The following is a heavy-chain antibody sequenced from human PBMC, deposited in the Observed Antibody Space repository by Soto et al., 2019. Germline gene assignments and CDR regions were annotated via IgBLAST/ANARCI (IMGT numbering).Heavy chain of an antibody. J-gene: IGHJ4*02. Sequence: QVQLVQSGAEVKKPGASVKVSCKASGYTFTSYGISWVRQAPGQGLEWMGWISAYNGNTNYAQKLQGRVTMTTDTATSAAYVELRSLRSDDTAVYYCARDRYYYDSSGAYWGQGTLVTVSS. V-gene: IGHV1-18*01. CDR3: ARDRYYYDSSGAY. CDR2: ISAYNGNT. CDR1: GYTFTSYG. D-gene: IGHD3-22*01.